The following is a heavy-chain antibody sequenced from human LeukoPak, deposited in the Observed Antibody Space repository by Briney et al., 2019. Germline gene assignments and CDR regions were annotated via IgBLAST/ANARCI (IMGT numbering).Heavy chain of an antibody. V-gene: IGHV4-59*12. Sequence: SETLSLTCTVSGGSISSYYWSWIRQPPGKGLEWIGYIYYSRSTNYNPSLKSRATISVDTTKNQFSLKLSSVTAADAAVYYCARDAGHQLSRRNYYAMDVWGQGTTVTVSS. D-gene: IGHD2-2*01. CDR3: ARDAGHQLSRRNYYAMDV. CDR2: IYYSRST. CDR1: GGSISSYY. J-gene: IGHJ6*02.